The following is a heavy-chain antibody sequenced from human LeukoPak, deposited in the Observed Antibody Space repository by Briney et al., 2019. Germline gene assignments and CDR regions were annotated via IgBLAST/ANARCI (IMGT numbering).Heavy chain of an antibody. J-gene: IGHJ5*02. V-gene: IGHV4-59*01. CDR3: ARGGSRITMVRGVDNWFDP. D-gene: IGHD3-10*01. CDR2: IYYSGRT. CDR1: GGSISSYY. Sequence: SETLSLTCSVSGGSISSYYWSWIRQPPGKGLEWIGYIYYSGRTNYNPSLKSRVTISVDTSKNQFSLKLSSVTAADTAVYYCARGGSRITMVRGVDNWFDPWGQGTLVTVSS.